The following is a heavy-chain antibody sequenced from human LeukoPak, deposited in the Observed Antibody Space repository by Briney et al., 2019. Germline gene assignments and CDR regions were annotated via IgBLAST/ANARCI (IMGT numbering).Heavy chain of an antibody. V-gene: IGHV3-33*01. J-gene: IGHJ4*02. D-gene: IGHD6-19*01. CDR3: ARDSLPMAVTGPFDH. CDR1: GXNFSSYG. Sequence: PGGSLRLSCAASGXNFSSYGVHWVRQAPGKGLEWVTSIWFDGSNIHYADSVKGRVIISRDNSKSALYLQMNSLRAEDTAIYYCARDSLPMAVTGPFDHWGQGALVTVSS. CDR2: IWFDGSNI.